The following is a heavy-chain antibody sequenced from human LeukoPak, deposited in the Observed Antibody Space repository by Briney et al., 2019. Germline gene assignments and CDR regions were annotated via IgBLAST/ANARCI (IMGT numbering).Heavy chain of an antibody. D-gene: IGHD2-15*01. Sequence: PSETLSLTCAVSGGSISSSNWWSWVRQPPGKGLEWIGEIYHSGSTNYNPSLKSRVTISVDKSKSQFSLKLSSVTAADTAVYYCAREGFERYCSGGSCYPPGNWFDPWGQGTLVTVSS. V-gene: IGHV4-4*02. J-gene: IGHJ5*02. CDR2: IYHSGST. CDR1: GGSISSSNW. CDR3: AREGFERYCSGGSCYPPGNWFDP.